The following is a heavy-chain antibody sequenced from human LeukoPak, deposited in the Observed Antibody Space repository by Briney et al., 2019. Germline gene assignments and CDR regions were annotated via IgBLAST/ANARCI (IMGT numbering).Heavy chain of an antibody. V-gene: IGHV1-2*02. Sequence: GASVKVSCKASGYTFTGYYMHWVRQAPGQGLEWMGWINPNSGGTNYAQKFRGRVTMTRDTSISTAYMELSRLRSDDTAVYYCASTEMATIAPIDYWGQGTLVTVSS. D-gene: IGHD5-24*01. CDR3: ASTEMATIAPIDY. CDR2: INPNSGGT. J-gene: IGHJ4*02. CDR1: GYTFTGYY.